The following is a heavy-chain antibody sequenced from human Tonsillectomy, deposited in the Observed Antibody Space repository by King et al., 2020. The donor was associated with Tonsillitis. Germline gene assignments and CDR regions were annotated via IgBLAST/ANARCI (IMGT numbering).Heavy chain of an antibody. CDR1: GFTFSTYA. D-gene: IGHD5-12*01. V-gene: IGHV3-23*04. J-gene: IGHJ4*02. Sequence: EVQLVESGGDLVQPGGSLRLSCAASGFTFSTYAMSWVRQAPGSGLECVSGISGRGDYSSYADSVKGRFTISRDNSKNTLFLQMSSPRADDTAVYYCAKSLYGGNDYGGQGTLVTVAS. CDR3: AKSLYGGNDY. CDR2: ISGRGDYS.